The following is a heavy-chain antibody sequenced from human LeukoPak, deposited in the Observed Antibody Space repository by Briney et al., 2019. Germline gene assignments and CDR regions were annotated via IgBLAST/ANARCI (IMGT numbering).Heavy chain of an antibody. J-gene: IGHJ4*02. V-gene: IGHV4-59*08. CDR3: ARHGGTLDYFDY. CDR2: ISYGGAT. CDR1: GGSISSYY. D-gene: IGHD1-26*01. Sequence: SETLSLTCTVSGGSISSYYWSWIRQPPGKGLEWIGYISYGGATSYNPSLKRRVTISVDSPKNRFSLRLSSLTAAGTALYYCARHGGTLDYFDYWGPGSLVTVSS.